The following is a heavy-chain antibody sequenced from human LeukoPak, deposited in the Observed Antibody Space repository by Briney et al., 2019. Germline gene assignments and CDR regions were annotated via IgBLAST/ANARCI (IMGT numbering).Heavy chain of an antibody. J-gene: IGHJ6*03. CDR3: AKEVEGYQLLSRKYYYYYMDV. V-gene: IGHV3-30*02. CDR2: IRDDGSNK. CDR1: GFTFSDYG. D-gene: IGHD2-2*01. Sequence: GGSLRLSCAASGFTFSDYGMHWVRQAPGKGLEWVAFIRDDGSNKYYADSVKGRFTISRDKSKNTLYLQMNSLRADDTAVYYCAKEVEGYQLLSRKYYYYYMDVWGKGTTVTISS.